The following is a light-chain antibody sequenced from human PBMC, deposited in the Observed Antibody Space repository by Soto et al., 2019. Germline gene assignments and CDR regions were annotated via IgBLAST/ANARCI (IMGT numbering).Light chain of an antibody. Sequence: EIVMTQSPATLSVSPGERATLSCRASQSVSNNLAWYQQKPGQAPRLLIYFASTRATGTPARFSGSESGTEFTLTISSLQSEDFAVYYCQQYNKWPLTFGGGTKVETK. V-gene: IGKV3-15*01. CDR2: FAS. CDR1: QSVSNN. J-gene: IGKJ4*01. CDR3: QQYNKWPLT.